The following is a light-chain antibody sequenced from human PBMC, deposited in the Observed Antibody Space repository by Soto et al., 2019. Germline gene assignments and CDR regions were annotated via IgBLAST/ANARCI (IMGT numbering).Light chain of an antibody. CDR1: QDISNY. CDR2: DAS. J-gene: IGKJ3*01. V-gene: IGKV1-33*01. CDR3: HQDDNLPFT. Sequence: DIQMTQSPSSLSASVGDRVTITCQASQDISNYLNWFQQKPGKAPKLLIYDASNLETGVPSRFSGSGSVTDFTFTISSLQPDDIAKDYCHQDDNLPFTLGPGTKVYIK.